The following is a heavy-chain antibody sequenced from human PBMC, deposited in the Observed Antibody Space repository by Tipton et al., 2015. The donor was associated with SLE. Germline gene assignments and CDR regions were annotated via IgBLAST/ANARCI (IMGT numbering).Heavy chain of an antibody. Sequence: TLSLTCAVSGGSISSGGYSWSWIRQPPGKGLEWIGYIYHSGSTYYNPSLKSRVTISVDRSKNQFSLKLSSVTAADTAVYYCARGRGPDYTNWFDPWGQGTLVTVSS. D-gene: IGHD4-11*01. CDR2: IYHSGST. CDR1: GGSISSGGYS. CDR3: ARGRGPDYTNWFDP. J-gene: IGHJ5*02. V-gene: IGHV4-30-2*01.